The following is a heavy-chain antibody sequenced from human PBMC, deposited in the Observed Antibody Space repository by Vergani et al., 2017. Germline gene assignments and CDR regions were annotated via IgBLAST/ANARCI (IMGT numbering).Heavy chain of an antibody. CDR2: IYYSGST. CDR1: GGSVSSGSYY. Sequence: QVQLQESGPGLVKPSETLSLTCTVSGGSVSSGSYYWSWIRQPAGKGMEWIGYIYYSGSTNYNPSLKSRVTISVDTSKNQFSLKLSSVTAADTAVYYCARTSFASWFDPWGQGTLVTVSS. V-gene: IGHV4-61*10. CDR3: ARTSFASWFDP. J-gene: IGHJ5*02.